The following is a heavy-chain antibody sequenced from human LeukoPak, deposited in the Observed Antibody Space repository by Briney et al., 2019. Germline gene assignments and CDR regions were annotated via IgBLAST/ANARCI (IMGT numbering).Heavy chain of an antibody. CDR2: IYYSGST. Sequence: SETLSLTCTVSGDSISSYYWSWIRQPPGKGLEWIGYIYYSGSTNYNPSLKSRVTISVDTSKNQFSLKLSSVTAADTAVYYCATQYCSCTSCSYPFDPWGQGTLVTVSS. D-gene: IGHD2-2*01. CDR3: ATQYCSCTSCSYPFDP. V-gene: IGHV4-59*01. CDR1: GDSISSYY. J-gene: IGHJ5*02.